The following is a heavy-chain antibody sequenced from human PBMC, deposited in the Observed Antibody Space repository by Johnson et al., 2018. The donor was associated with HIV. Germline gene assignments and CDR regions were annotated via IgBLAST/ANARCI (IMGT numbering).Heavy chain of an antibody. CDR1: GFTFSSYG. CDR2: IRYDGSNK. D-gene: IGHD6-6*01. V-gene: IGHV3-30*02. Sequence: VQVVESGGGVVQPGGSLRLSCAASGFTFSSYGMHWVRQAPGKGLEWVAFIRYDGSNKFYADSVMGRFTISRDNSKNILYLQMNSLRAEDTATYYCAKDLYRTSPGNAFDIWGQGTMVTVSS. J-gene: IGHJ3*02. CDR3: AKDLYRTSPGNAFDI.